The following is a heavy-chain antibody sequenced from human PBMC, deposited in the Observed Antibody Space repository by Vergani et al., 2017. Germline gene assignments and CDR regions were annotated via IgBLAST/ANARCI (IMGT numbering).Heavy chain of an antibody. V-gene: IGHV3-21*01. CDR1: GFTFSSYS. D-gene: IGHD3-16*02. CDR3: ARDLGYVWGSYRLNYYYGMDV. CDR2: ISSSSSYI. Sequence: EVQLVESGGGLVKPGGSLRLSCAASGFTFSSYSMNWVRQAPGKGLEWVSSISSSSSYIYYADSVKGRFTISRDNAKNSLYLQMNSLRAEDTAVYYCARDLGYVWGSYRLNYYYGMDVWGQGP. J-gene: IGHJ6*02.